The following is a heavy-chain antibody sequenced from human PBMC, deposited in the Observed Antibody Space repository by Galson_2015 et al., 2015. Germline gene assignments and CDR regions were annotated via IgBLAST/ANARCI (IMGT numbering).Heavy chain of an antibody. CDR2: IYPGDSDT. J-gene: IGHJ6*02. CDR3: ASLKGSAPYYYGMDV. V-gene: IGHV5-51*01. CDR1: GYSFTSYW. D-gene: IGHD6-25*01. Sequence: QSGAEVKKPGESLKISCKGSGYSFTSYWIGWVRQMPGKGLGWMGIIYPGDSDTRYSPSFQGQVTISADKSISTAYLQWSSLKASDTAMYYCASLKGSAPYYYGMDVWGQGTTVTVSS.